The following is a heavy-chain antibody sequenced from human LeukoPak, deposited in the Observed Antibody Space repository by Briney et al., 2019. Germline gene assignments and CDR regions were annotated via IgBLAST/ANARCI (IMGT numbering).Heavy chain of an antibody. V-gene: IGHV4-59*12. J-gene: IGHJ5*02. CDR2: LYYSGST. CDR3: AGRTDYYDSSGCHH. Sequence: SETLSLTCTVSGASISRYYGSWLRQSPGEGREWIGYLYYSGSTKHSPSRKSRITTPVNTSKDQFSLKLSSLTAADTGVYYCAGRTDYYDSSGCHHWGQGTLVSVST. CDR1: GASISRYY. D-gene: IGHD3-22*01.